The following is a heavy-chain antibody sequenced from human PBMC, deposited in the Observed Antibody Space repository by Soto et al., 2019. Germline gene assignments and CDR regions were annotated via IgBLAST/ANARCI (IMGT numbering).Heavy chain of an antibody. Sequence: QVTLKESGPVLVKPTETLTLTCTVSGFSLSNARMGVSWIRQPPGKALEWLAHIFSNDEKSYSTSLKSRLTISDAIYKSQVVLTMTNMDPVDTATYYCARIHSWGSSWYLGCDYWGQGTLVTASS. D-gene: IGHD6-13*01. J-gene: IGHJ4*02. CDR3: ARIHSWGSSWYLGCDY. CDR2: IFSNDEK. V-gene: IGHV2-26*01. CDR1: GFSLSNARMG.